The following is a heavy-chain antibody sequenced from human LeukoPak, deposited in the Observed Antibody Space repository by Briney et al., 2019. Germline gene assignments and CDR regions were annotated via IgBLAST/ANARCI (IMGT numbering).Heavy chain of an antibody. Sequence: SETLSLTCTVSGGSISNYYWSWIRQPAGKGLEWIGRIYSSGSTNYNPSLQSRVTMSVDTSKNQFSLRLNSVSAADTAVYYCARGREVWWELLGNWFDPWGQGTLVTVSS. CDR1: GGSISNYY. CDR3: ARGREVWWELLGNWFDP. CDR2: IYSSGST. J-gene: IGHJ5*02. D-gene: IGHD1-26*01. V-gene: IGHV4-4*07.